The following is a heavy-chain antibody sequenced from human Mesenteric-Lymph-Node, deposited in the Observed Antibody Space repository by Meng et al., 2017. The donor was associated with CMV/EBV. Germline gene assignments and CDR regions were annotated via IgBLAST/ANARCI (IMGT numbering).Heavy chain of an antibody. J-gene: IGHJ4*02. D-gene: IGHD3-10*01. V-gene: IGHV4-61*01. CDR1: VNSGRYY. Sequence: VNSGRYYWTWIRQPPGKGLEWIGNIYHNGNTNYSPSLKSRATISKDTYRNQFSLKLNSVTTADTAMYFCARRYYGSGSYYNVFDSWGQGTLVTVSS. CDR3: ARRYYGSGSYYNVFDS. CDR2: IYHNGNT.